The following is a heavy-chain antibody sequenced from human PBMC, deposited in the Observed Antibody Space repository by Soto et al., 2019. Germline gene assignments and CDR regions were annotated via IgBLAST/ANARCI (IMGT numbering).Heavy chain of an antibody. V-gene: IGHV3-49*03. CDR3: TRKYYYDSSGYYYFDY. Sequence: GGSLRLSCTASGFTFGDYAMSWFRQAPGKGLEWVGFIRSKAYGGTTEYAASVKGRFTISRDDSKSIAYLQMNSLKTEDTAVYYCTRKYYYDSSGYYYFDYWGQGTLVTVS. CDR1: GFTFGDYA. CDR2: IRSKAYGGTT. D-gene: IGHD3-22*01. J-gene: IGHJ4*02.